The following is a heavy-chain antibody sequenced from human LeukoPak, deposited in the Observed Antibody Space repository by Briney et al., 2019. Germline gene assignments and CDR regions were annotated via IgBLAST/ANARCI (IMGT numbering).Heavy chain of an antibody. CDR3: ARRWNYGRNYYIDV. D-gene: IGHD1-7*01. V-gene: IGHV4-34*01. CDR2: INDNGRA. CDR1: GGSFSNYY. J-gene: IGHJ6*03. Sequence: SSETLSLTCAVYGGSFSNYYWNWIRQPPGKGLEGLGEINDNGRANYNPSLMSRVTVSVDTSKNQFPLRLTSVTATDTAVYYCARRWNYGRNYYIDVWGKGATVSVSS.